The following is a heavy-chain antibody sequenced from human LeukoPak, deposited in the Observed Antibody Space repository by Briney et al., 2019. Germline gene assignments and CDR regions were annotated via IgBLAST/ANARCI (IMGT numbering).Heavy chain of an antibody. V-gene: IGHV1-69*13. D-gene: IGHD3-10*01. CDR2: IIPIFGTA. CDR3: ARGITMVRGVASWFDP. Sequence: GASVKVSCKASGYTFTGYYMHWVRQAPGQGLEWMGGIIPIFGTANYAQKFQGRVTITADESTSTAYMELSSLRSEDTAVYYCARGITMVRGVASWFDPWGQGTLVTVSS. J-gene: IGHJ5*02. CDR1: GYTFTGYY.